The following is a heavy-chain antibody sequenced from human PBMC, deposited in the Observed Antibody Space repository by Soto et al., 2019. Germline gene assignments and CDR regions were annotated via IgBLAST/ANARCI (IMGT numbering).Heavy chain of an antibody. CDR1: GFTFNTYG. V-gene: IGHV3-30*18. CDR2: MSYDGRKE. Sequence: QVQLVESGGGVVQPGRSLRLSCAGSGFTFNTYGMHWVRQAPGKGLEWVAVMSYDGRKEYYVDSVKGRFTISRENSKNTLYLQMKSLREEDTAVYYCVKDPTAGGTGTYYSYWGQGTLVTVSS. D-gene: IGHD3-10*01. J-gene: IGHJ4*02. CDR3: VKDPTAGGTGTYYSY.